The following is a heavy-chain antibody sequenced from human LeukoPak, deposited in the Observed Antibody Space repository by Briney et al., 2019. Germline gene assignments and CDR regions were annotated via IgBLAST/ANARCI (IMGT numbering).Heavy chain of an antibody. CDR2: IYYSGST. J-gene: IGHJ4*02. CDR1: GGSISSHY. D-gene: IGHD2-2*02. CDR3: ARDHCSSTSCYRSIDY. Sequence: PSETLSLTCTVSGGSISSHYWSWIRQPPGKGLEWIGYIYYSGSTNYNPSLKSRVTISVDTSKNQFSLKLSSVTAADTAVYHCARDHCSSTSCYRSIDYWGQGTLVTVSS. V-gene: IGHV4-59*11.